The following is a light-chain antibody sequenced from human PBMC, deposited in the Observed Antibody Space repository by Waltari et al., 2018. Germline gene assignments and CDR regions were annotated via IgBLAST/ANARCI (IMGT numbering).Light chain of an antibody. V-gene: IGLV2-11*01. J-gene: IGLJ3*02. CDR3: CSYTGTYTHWV. Sequence: QSALTQPRSVSGSPGQSVTISCTGTSNDVVSYNYVSWHQQHPGKAPKLMIYDVSKRPSGVPDRFSASKSGNTASLTISGLQAEDEADYYCCSYTGTYTHWVFGGGTKLTVL. CDR1: SNDVVSYNY. CDR2: DVS.